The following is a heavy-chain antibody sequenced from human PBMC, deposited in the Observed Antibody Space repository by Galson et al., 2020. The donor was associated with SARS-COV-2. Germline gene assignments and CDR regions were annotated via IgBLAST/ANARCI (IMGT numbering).Heavy chain of an antibody. CDR1: GYTFTGYY. D-gene: IGHD3-10*01. J-gene: IGHJ6*02. CDR2: INPNSGGT. CDR3: AREGREFGELLNYYYGMDV. Sequence: ASVKVSCKASGYTFTGYYMHWVRQAPGQGLEWMGRINPNSGGTNYAQKFQGGVTMTRDTSISTAYMELSRLRSDDTVVYYCAREGREFGELLNYYYGMDVWGQGTTVTVSS. V-gene: IGHV1-2*05.